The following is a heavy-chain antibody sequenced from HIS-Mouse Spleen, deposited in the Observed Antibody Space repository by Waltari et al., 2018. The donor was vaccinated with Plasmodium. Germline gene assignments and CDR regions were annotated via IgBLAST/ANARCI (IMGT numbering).Heavy chain of an antibody. CDR2: IDSGGST. J-gene: IGHJ3*02. CDR3: ARGMKSSSSAFDI. D-gene: IGHD6-6*01. Sequence: DVQLVESGGGLLQLGGSLRLSCGASGFTVSPNYITWIRPAPGTGLEWVSVIDSGGSTDYADSVKGRFTISRDNSKNTLYLQMNSLRAEDTAVYYCARGMKSSSSAFDIWGQGTMVTVSS. V-gene: IGHV3-53*01. CDR1: GFTVSPNY.